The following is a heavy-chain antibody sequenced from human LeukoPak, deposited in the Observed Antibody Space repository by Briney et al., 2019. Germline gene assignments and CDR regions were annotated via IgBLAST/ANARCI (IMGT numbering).Heavy chain of an antibody. CDR3: AKYPPVYYDILTGYKDY. CDR1: GFTFSSYA. Sequence: GGSLRLSCAASGFTFSSYATSWVRQAPGKGLEWVSAISGSGGSTYYADSVKGRFTISRDNSKNTLYLQMNSLRAEDTAVYYCAKYPPVYYDILTGYKDYWGQGTLVTVSS. CDR2: ISGSGGST. J-gene: IGHJ4*02. D-gene: IGHD3-9*01. V-gene: IGHV3-23*01.